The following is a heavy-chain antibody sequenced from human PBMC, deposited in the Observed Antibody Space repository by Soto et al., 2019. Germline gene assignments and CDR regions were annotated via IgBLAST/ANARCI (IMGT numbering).Heavy chain of an antibody. Sequence: PSETLSLTCAVYGGSFSGYYWSWIRQPPGKGLEWIGEINHSGSTNYNPSLKSRVTISVDTSKNQFSLKLSSVTAADTAVYYCARGRVYFFDPWGQGTLVTVSS. CDR3: ARGRVYFFDP. CDR2: INHSGST. V-gene: IGHV4-34*01. D-gene: IGHD3-10*01. J-gene: IGHJ5*02. CDR1: GGSFSGYY.